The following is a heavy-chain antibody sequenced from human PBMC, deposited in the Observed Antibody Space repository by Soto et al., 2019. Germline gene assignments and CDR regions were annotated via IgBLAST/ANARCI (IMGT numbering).Heavy chain of an antibody. J-gene: IGHJ4*02. V-gene: IGHV3-23*01. CDR3: ATMNGYFDY. CDR1: GFSFSTYS. Sequence: GGSLRLSCADSGFSFSTYSMSWVRQTPGKGLEWVSAITATGDRTYYADSVTGRFTISRDNSKKTHYLQMTSLRAEDTAIYYCATMNGYFDYWGQGTPVTVSS. CDR2: ITATGDRT. D-gene: IGHD3-22*01.